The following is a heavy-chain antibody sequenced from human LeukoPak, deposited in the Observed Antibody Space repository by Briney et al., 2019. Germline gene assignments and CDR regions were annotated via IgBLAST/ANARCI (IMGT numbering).Heavy chain of an antibody. Sequence: GGSLRLSCAGSGFIFSDYWMSWVRQAPGKGLEWVASINQDGTAKYYVDSVKGRFSISRDTAKNSVLLQVHSLRVEDTAVYYCARVPGGADFDYWGQGTLVTVTS. D-gene: IGHD2-21*01. J-gene: IGHJ4*02. CDR2: INQDGTAK. V-gene: IGHV3-7*01. CDR1: GFIFSDYW. CDR3: ARVPGGADFDY.